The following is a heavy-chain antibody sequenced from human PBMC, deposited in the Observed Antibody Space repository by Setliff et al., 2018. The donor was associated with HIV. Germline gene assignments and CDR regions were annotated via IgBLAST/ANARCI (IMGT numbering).Heavy chain of an antibody. V-gene: IGHV4-59*01. CDR3: ARGPGGYSYGLPDWFDP. J-gene: IGHJ5*02. CDR2: IYYSGST. Sequence: PSETLSLTCTVSGGSISSYYWSWIRQPPGKGLEWIGYIYYSGSTNYNPSLKSRVTISVDTSKNQFSLKLSSVTAADTAVYYCARGPGGYSYGLPDWFDPWGQGTLVTVSS. CDR1: GGSISSYY. D-gene: IGHD5-18*01.